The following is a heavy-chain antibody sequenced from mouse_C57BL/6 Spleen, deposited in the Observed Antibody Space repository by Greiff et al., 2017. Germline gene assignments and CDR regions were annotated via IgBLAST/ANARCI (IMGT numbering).Heavy chain of an antibody. D-gene: IGHD1-1*01. Sequence: VQLQQSGAELVKPGASVKLSCKASGYTFTEYTIHWVKQRSGQGLEWIGWFYPGSGSIKYNEKFKDKATLTADKSSSTVYMELSRLTSEDSAVYVCARHGLGYYGSSYMGFAYWGQGTLVTVSA. CDR1: GYTFTEYT. J-gene: IGHJ3*01. V-gene: IGHV1-62-2*01. CDR2: FYPGSGSI. CDR3: ARHGLGYYGSSYMGFAY.